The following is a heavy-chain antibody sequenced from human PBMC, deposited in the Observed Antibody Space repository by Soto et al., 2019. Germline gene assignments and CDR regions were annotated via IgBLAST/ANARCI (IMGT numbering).Heavy chain of an antibody. Sequence: SVKVSWKASGFTFTSSAVQWWPQSRLQLLDWIGWIVVCIGNTNYSHNFQERVTITRDRSTSTAYMELSSLRSEDTAVYYCAADGPGRSLAFDIWGQGTMVTVS. CDR1: GFTFTSSA. D-gene: IGHD3-10*01. CDR2: IVVCIGNT. CDR3: AADGPGRSLAFDI. J-gene: IGHJ3*02. V-gene: IGHV1-58*01.